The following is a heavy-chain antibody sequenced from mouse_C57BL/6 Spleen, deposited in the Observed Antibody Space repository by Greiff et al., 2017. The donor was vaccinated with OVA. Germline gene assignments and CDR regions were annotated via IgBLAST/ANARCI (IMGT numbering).Heavy chain of an antibody. V-gene: IGHV1-52*01. CDR3: ASFGNGGAMDY. D-gene: IGHD2-1*01. Sequence: QVQLKQPGAELVRPGASVKLSCKASGYTFTSYWMHWVKQRPRQGLEWIGNIDPSNSETHYNHKFTGKATLTGDKASSTAYRQLSSLTSEDSAVYYCASFGNGGAMDYWGQGTSVTVSS. CDR2: IDPSNSET. CDR1: GYTFTSYW. J-gene: IGHJ4*01.